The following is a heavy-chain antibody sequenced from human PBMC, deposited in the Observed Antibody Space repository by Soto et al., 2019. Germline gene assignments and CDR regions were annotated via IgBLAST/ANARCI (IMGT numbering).Heavy chain of an antibody. D-gene: IGHD1-1*01. CDR1: GFTFDNCA. J-gene: IGHJ5*02. CDR3: VQGRYPTMATPLDH. CDR2: ISWDSTTV. V-gene: IGHV3-9*01. Sequence: PGGSLRLSCSASGFTFDNCAMHRVRQAPGKGLEWVSGISWDSTTVGYADSVKGRFTISRYDAKNSLYLQMNSLRREDTALYYCVQGRYPTMATPLDHWGQGTLVTVSS.